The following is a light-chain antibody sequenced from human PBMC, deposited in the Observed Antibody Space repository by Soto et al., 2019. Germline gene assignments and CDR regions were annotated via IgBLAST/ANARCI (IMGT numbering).Light chain of an antibody. V-gene: IGKV3-20*01. CDR2: GAS. CDR3: QQYGSSRWT. Sequence: EIVLTQSPGTLSVSPGEGATLSCRASQSVSSSYLAWYQQNRGQAPRLLIYGASTRATGTPDRFSGSGSGTDFTLTITRLEPEDFAVYYCQQYGSSRWTFGQGTKV. J-gene: IGKJ1*01. CDR1: QSVSSSY.